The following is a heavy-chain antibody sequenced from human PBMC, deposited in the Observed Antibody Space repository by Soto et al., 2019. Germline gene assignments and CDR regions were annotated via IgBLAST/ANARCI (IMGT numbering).Heavy chain of an antibody. V-gene: IGHV3-74*01. J-gene: IGHJ4*02. CDR1: GFNFRDFW. CDR2: IPSDGRDV. Sequence: GGYLRLSCEASGFNFRDFWMHWVRQPPGKGPEWVSNIPSDGRDVSYADSVRGRFTISRDDARNTLYLQMSDLRVEDTAIYYCTRDDSGLGIDYWGQGTQVTVSS. CDR3: TRDDSGLGIDY. D-gene: IGHD1-26*01.